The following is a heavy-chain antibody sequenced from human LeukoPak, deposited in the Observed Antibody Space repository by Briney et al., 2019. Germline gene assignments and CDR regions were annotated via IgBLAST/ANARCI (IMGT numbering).Heavy chain of an antibody. CDR3: ARGSPDSAAGTSTEDDY. J-gene: IGHJ4*02. CDR2: INHSGST. V-gene: IGHV4-34*01. D-gene: IGHD6-13*01. CDR1: GGSFSGYY. Sequence: PSETLSLTCAVYGGSFSGYYWSWIRQPPGKGLEWIGEINHSGSTNYNPSLKSRVTISVDTSKNQFSLKLSSVTAADTAVYYCARGSPDSAAGTSTEDDYWGQGTLVTVSS.